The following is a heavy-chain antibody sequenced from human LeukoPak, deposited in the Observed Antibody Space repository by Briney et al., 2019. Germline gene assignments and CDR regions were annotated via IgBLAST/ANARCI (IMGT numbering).Heavy chain of an antibody. CDR2: IYSGGST. Sequence: SGGSLRLSCAASGFTVSDHYMNWVRQAPGKGLEWVSVIYSGGSTYCADSVKGRFTISRDNSKNTLYLQMNSLRAEDTAVYYCARALNSGSYGWAGNFDYWGQGTLVTVSS. CDR3: ARALNSGSYGWAGNFDY. CDR1: GFTVSDHY. D-gene: IGHD1-26*01. J-gene: IGHJ4*02. V-gene: IGHV3-53*01.